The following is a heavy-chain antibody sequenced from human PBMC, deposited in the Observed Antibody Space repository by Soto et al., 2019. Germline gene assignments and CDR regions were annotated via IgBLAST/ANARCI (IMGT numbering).Heavy chain of an antibody. CDR1: GYTFTSYG. Sequence: QVQLVQSGAEVKKPGASVKVSCKASGYTFTSYGISWVRQAPGQGLEWMGWISAYNGNTNYAQKLQGRVTMTTDTSTSTAYMELRSLRSDDTAVYYCARDRDDYVWGSYRLLGDYYYYGMDVWGQGTTVTVSS. D-gene: IGHD3-16*02. CDR3: ARDRDDYVWGSYRLLGDYYYYGMDV. V-gene: IGHV1-18*01. CDR2: ISAYNGNT. J-gene: IGHJ6*02.